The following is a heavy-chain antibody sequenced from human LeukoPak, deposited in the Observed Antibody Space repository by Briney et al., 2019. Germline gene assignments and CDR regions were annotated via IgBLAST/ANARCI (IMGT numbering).Heavy chain of an antibody. V-gene: IGHV1-46*01. CDR2: INPVGGRT. J-gene: IGHJ4*02. CDR3: ARQQYSSFDY. D-gene: IGHD6-13*01. CDR1: GYIFMSYY. Sequence: ASVKVSCKPSGYIFMSYYMHWVRQAPGQGLEWMGIINPVGGRTTYAQKFQGRVTMSSDTSTSTVFMELSSLRSEDTAVYYCARQQYSSFDYWGQGTLVTLSS.